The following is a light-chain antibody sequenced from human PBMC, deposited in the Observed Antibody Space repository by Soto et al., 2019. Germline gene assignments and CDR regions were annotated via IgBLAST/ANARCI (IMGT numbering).Light chain of an antibody. CDR2: GAS. CDR3: QQYGSSGT. Sequence: EIVLTQSPGTLSLSPGERVTLSCRASQSVTSSYIAWYQQKSGQAPRLLLYGASSRATGIPDRFRGSGSGTDFTLTISRLEPEDFAVYYCQQYGSSGTFGQGTKVDI. J-gene: IGKJ1*01. V-gene: IGKV3-20*01. CDR1: QSVTSSY.